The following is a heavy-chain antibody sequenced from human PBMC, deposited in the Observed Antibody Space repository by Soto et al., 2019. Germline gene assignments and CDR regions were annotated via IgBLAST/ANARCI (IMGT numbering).Heavy chain of an antibody. CDR3: AKDLGYSTSLDY. CDR2: ISGSGGST. D-gene: IGHD4-4*01. Sequence: GGSPRLSRAASGFTFSSYAMSWVRPAPGKGLEWVSAISGSGGSTYYADSAKGRFTISRDNSKNTLYLQMNSLRAEDTAVYYCAKDLGYSTSLDYWGQGTLVTVSS. V-gene: IGHV3-23*01. J-gene: IGHJ4*02. CDR1: GFTFSSYA.